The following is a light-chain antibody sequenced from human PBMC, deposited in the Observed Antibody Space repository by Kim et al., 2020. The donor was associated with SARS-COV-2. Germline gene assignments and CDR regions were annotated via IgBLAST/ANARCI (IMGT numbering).Light chain of an antibody. V-gene: IGKV3-20*01. CDR3: QQYGSSAWT. CDR1: QTVNSAY. Sequence: SPRERATLSCRASQTVNSAYLAWYQPAPGQAPRLLIYGTSNRATGIPDRFSGSGSGTDFTLTISSLEPEDFAVYYCQQYGSSAWTFGQGTKVEIK. J-gene: IGKJ1*01. CDR2: GTS.